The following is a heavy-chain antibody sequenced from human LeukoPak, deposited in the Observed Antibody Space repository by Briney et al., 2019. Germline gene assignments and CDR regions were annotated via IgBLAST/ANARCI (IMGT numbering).Heavy chain of an antibody. CDR2: IIPIFGTA. V-gene: IGHV1-69*01. J-gene: IGHJ4*02. Sequence: ASVKVSCKASGGTFISYAISWVRQPPGPGLEWMGGIIPIFGTANYSQKFQGRVTITADESTSTAYMELSSLRSEDTAVYYCARAAGFGELYDYWGQGTLVTVSS. CDR1: GGTFISYA. D-gene: IGHD3-10*01. CDR3: ARAAGFGELYDY.